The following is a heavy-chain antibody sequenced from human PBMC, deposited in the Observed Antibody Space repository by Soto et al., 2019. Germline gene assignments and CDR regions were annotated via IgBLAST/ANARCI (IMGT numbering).Heavy chain of an antibody. CDR1: GDSVACTGAV. CDR3: ARKQPNHAFDI. J-gene: IGHJ3*02. Sequence: SQTLSLTCAISGDSVACTGAVWNWIRQSPTRGLEWLGRTYFRSKWYNDYAVSVKSRITINPDTYKNQFSLQLISVTPEDTAVYYCARKQPNHAFDIWGQGAVVTVSS. V-gene: IGHV6-1*01. CDR2: TYFRSKWYN. D-gene: IGHD6-13*01.